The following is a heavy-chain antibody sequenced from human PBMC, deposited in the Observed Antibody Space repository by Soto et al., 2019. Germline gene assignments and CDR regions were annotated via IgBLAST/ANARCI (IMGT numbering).Heavy chain of an antibody. Sequence: SETLSLTCTVSGGSISSSGYYWGWIRQPPGKGLEWIGSIYYSGSTYYNPSLKSRVTISVDTSKNQFSLKLSSVTAADTAVYYCARPYYYGSGILGYYGMDVWGQGTTVTVSS. D-gene: IGHD3-10*01. CDR2: IYYSGST. CDR1: GGSISSSGYY. CDR3: ARPYYYGSGILGYYGMDV. V-gene: IGHV4-39*01. J-gene: IGHJ6*02.